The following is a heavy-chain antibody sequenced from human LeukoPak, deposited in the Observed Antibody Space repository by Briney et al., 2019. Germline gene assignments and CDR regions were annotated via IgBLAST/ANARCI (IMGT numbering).Heavy chain of an antibody. D-gene: IGHD3-22*01. CDR1: GFTFPRHA. CDR2: IGGSGGRT. Sequence: GRSLRLSCAASGFTFPRHAMSWVRQAPGNGLEWVASIGGSGGRTHYADSVKGRFTISRDNSQNTVYLHMNSRRADDTAVYYCAQEHFDTSGYYSRFDNWGQGILVTVSS. CDR3: AQEHFDTSGYYSRFDN. V-gene: IGHV3-23*01. J-gene: IGHJ4*02.